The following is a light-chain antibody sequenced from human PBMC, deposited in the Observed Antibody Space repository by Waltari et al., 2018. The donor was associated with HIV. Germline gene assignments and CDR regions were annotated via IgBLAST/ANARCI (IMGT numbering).Light chain of an antibody. Sequence: QSVLTQPPSVSGAPGQRVTISCTGNSSNIGADFDIHWYRQLPGTAPKLLFYFNNDRPSGVPQRFSGSKSGTSASLAITGLQAEDEADYYCQSYDSRVFGGGTKLTVL. V-gene: IGLV1-40*01. CDR2: FNN. CDR3: QSYDSRV. CDR1: SSNIGADFD. J-gene: IGLJ3*02.